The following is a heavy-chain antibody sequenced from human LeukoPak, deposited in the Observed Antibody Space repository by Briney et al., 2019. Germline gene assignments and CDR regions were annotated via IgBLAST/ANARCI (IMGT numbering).Heavy chain of an antibody. CDR1: GGSISSSSYY. CDR3: ASRGYSYGRYYYYGMDV. V-gene: IGHV4-39*01. J-gene: IGHJ6*02. Sequence: PSETLSLTCTVSGGSISSSSYYWGWILQPPGKGLEWIGSIYYSGSTYYNPSLKSRVTISVDTSKNQFSLKLSSVTAADTAVYYCASRGYSYGRYYYYGMDVWGQGTTVTVSS. CDR2: IYYSGST. D-gene: IGHD5-18*01.